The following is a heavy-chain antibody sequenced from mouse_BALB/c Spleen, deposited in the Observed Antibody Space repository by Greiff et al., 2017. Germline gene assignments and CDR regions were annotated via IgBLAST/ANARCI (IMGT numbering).Heavy chain of an antibody. CDR2: IWRGGST. Sequence: QVQLKESGPSLVQPSQSLSITCTVSGFSLTSYGVHWVRQSPGKGLEWLGVIWRGGSTDYNAAFISRLSISKDNSKSQVFFKMNSLQANDTAIYYCARNDYGYFDYWGQGTTLTVSS. CDR1: GFSLTSYG. V-gene: IGHV2-2*02. J-gene: IGHJ2*01. D-gene: IGHD1-1*01. CDR3: ARNDYGYFDY.